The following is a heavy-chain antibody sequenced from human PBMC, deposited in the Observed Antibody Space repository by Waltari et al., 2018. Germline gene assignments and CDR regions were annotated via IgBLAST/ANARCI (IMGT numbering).Heavy chain of an antibody. CDR1: GGTFTGNA. Sequence: QLGKSGAGLKKLGSSLKVSCKLFGGTFTGNAISWLRQAPGQGLEWMGGIIPIFGTTNYAQKFQGRVTITTDESTSTAYMELSSLRSEDTAVYYCARGGYYYYGMDVWGQGTTVTVSS. J-gene: IGHJ6*02. D-gene: IGHD1-26*01. CDR2: IIPIFGTT. CDR3: ARGGYYYYGMDV. V-gene: IGHV1-69*05.